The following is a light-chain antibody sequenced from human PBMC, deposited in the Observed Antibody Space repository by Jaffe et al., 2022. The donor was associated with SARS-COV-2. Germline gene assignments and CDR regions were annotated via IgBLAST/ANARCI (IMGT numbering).Light chain of an antibody. J-gene: IGLJ3*02. CDR1: SSDVGNYNY. V-gene: IGLV2-14*03. CDR2: GVS. Sequence: QSALTQPASVSGSPGQSITISCTGSSSDVGNYNYVCWYQQQPGKAPKLMIYGVSNRPSGISSRFSGSKSGNTASLTISGLQPEDEADYYCSSYSTTSTWVFGGGTKLTVL. CDR3: SSYSTTSTWV.